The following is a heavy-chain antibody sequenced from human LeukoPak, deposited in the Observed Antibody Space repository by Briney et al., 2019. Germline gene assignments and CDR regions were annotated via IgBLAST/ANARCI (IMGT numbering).Heavy chain of an antibody. CDR2: IKQDGSEK. V-gene: IGHV3-7*01. Sequence: PGGSLRLSCAASGFTFSSYWMSWVRQAPGKGLEWVANIKQDGSEKYYVDSVKGRFTISRDNAKNSLYLQMNSLRAEDTAVYYCARESGGSIVGATTVDYWGQGTLVTVSS. J-gene: IGHJ4*02. CDR1: GFTFSSYW. D-gene: IGHD1-26*01. CDR3: ARESGGSIVGATTVDY.